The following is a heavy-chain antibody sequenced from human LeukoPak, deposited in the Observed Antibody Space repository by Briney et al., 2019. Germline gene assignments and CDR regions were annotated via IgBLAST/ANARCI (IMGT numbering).Heavy chain of an antibody. J-gene: IGHJ6*02. D-gene: IGHD3-16*01. Sequence: GGSLRLSCAASGFTFSSYSMNWVRQAPGKGLEWVSSISSSSSYIYYADSVRGRFTISRDNAKNSLYLQMNSLRAEDTAVYYCAASLGDYYYGIDVWGQGTTVTVSS. V-gene: IGHV3-21*01. CDR2: ISSSSSYI. CDR3: AASLGDYYYGIDV. CDR1: GFTFSSYS.